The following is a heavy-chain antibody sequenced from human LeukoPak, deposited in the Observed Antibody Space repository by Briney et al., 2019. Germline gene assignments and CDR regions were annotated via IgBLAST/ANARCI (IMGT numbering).Heavy chain of an antibody. CDR2: ISRGGSTI. V-gene: IGHV3-11*01. Sequence: GGSLRLSCAASGFTFSDYNMSWIRQAPGKGLEWVSHISRGGSTIYYADSVKGRFTISRDNAKNSLYLQMDSLRVEDTAMYYCARALSGSSSGYYYYAMYVWCQGPAVTVSS. CDR1: GFTFSDYN. J-gene: IGHJ6*02. CDR3: ARALSGSSSGYYYYAMYV. D-gene: IGHD6-6*01.